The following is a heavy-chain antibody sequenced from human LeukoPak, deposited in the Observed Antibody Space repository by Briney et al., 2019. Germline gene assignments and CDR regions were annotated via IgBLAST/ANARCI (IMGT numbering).Heavy chain of an antibody. Sequence: ASVKVSCKASGYTFTGYYMHWVRQAPGQGLGWMGWVNPNSGGTNYAQKFQGRVTMTRDTSISTAYMELSRLRSDDTAVYYCARDLGYCSSTSCYPIFDYWGQGTLVTVSS. CDR3: ARDLGYCSSTSCYPIFDY. CDR2: VNPNSGGT. CDR1: GYTFTGYY. J-gene: IGHJ4*02. D-gene: IGHD2-2*03. V-gene: IGHV1-2*02.